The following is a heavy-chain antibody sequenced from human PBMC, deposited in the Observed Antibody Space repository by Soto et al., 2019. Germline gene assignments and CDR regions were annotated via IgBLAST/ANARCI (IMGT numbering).Heavy chain of an antibody. D-gene: IGHD3-10*01. V-gene: IGHV6-1*01. J-gene: IGHJ4*02. CDR3: ARTAGITMVRGVIKRRGFDY. CDR2: TYYRSKWYN. CDR1: GDSVSSNSAA. Sequence: KQSQTLSLTCAISGDSVSSNSAAWNWIRQSPSRGLEWLGRTYYRSKWYNDYAVSVKSRITINPDTSKNQFSLQLNSVTPEDTAVYYCARTAGITMVRGVIKRRGFDYWGQGTLVTVSS.